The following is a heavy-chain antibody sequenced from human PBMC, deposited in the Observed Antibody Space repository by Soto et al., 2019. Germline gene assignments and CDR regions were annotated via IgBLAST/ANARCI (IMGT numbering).Heavy chain of an antibody. Sequence: HPGGSLRLSCTASGFTFGDYAMSWFRQAPGKGLEWVGFIRSKAYGGTTEYAASVKGRFTISRDDSKSIAYLQMNSLKTEDTAVYYCTRDPNVLLWFGELPSFDPWGQGTLVTVSS. CDR2: IRSKAYGGTT. D-gene: IGHD3-10*01. CDR1: GFTFGDYA. J-gene: IGHJ5*02. V-gene: IGHV3-49*03. CDR3: TRDPNVLLWFGELPSFDP.